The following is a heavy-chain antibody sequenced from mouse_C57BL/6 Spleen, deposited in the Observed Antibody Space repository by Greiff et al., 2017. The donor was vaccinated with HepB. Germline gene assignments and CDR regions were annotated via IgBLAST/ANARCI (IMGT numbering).Heavy chain of an antibody. V-gene: IGHV10-1*01. CDR1: GFSFNTYA. J-gene: IGHJ2*01. D-gene: IGHD1-1*01. CDR3: VSSYYGSLDY. Sequence: EVKLMESGGGLVQPKGSLKLSCAASGFSFNTYAMNWVRQAPGKGLEWVARIRSKSNNYATYYADSVKDRFTISRDDSESMLYLQMNNLKTEDTAMYYCVSSYYGSLDYWGQGTTLTVSS. CDR2: IRSKSNNYAT.